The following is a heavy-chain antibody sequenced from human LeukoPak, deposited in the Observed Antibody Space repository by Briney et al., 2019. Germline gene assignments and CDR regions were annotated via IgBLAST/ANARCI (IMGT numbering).Heavy chain of an antibody. V-gene: IGHV3-66*01. J-gene: IGHJ4*02. Sequence: RSGGSLRLSCAASGFTVSSNYMSWVRQAPGKGLEWVSVIYSGGSTYYADSVKGRFTISRDNSKNTLYLQMNSLRAEDTAVYYCAREAQVDWLPSHFDYWGQGTLVTVSS. CDR2: IYSGGST. CDR1: GFTVSSNY. CDR3: AREAQVDWLPSHFDY. D-gene: IGHD3-9*01.